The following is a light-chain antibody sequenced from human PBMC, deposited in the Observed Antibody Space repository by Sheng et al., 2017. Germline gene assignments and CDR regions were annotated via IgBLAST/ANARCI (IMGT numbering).Light chain of an antibody. Sequence: DIQMTQSPSSLSASVGDRVTITCRASQSISSYLNWYQQKPGKAPKLLIYDASTLETGVPSRFSGGGSGTDFTLTIDNLQPEDFATYYCQQSDSIPITFGQGTRLEI. CDR3: QQSDSIPIT. CDR2: DAS. V-gene: IGKV1-39*01. J-gene: IGKJ5*01. CDR1: QSISSY.